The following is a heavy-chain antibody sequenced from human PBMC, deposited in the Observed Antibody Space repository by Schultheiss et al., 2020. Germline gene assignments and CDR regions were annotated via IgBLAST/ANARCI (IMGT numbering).Heavy chain of an antibody. D-gene: IGHD4-17*01. CDR2: ISGSGGST. CDR3: AKTKGDYGDYVNYYYMDV. V-gene: IGHV3-23*01. J-gene: IGHJ6*03. CDR1: GFTFSSYA. Sequence: GGSLRLSCAASGFTFSSYAMSWVRQAPGKGLEWVSAISGSGGSTYYADSVKGRFTISRDNSKNTLYLQMNSLRAEDTAVYYCAKTKGDYGDYVNYYYMDVWGKGTTVTVSS.